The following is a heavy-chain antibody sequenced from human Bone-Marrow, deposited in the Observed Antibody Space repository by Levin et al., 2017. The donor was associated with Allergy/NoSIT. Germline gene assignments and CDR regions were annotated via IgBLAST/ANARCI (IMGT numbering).Heavy chain of an antibody. Sequence: GGSLRLSCVASEFIFSNAWMTWVRQAPGKGLEWVGHIKRKTEGGTTDYAAPVQGRFTISRDDSKNTLYLQMNSLKTEDTAVYYCTTVFQGFIVHYYYYYMDVWGKGTTVTVSS. CDR1: EFIFSNAW. CDR2: IKRKTEGGTT. V-gene: IGHV3-15*01. CDR3: TTVFQGFIVHYYYYYMDV. J-gene: IGHJ6*03. D-gene: IGHD3-10*01.